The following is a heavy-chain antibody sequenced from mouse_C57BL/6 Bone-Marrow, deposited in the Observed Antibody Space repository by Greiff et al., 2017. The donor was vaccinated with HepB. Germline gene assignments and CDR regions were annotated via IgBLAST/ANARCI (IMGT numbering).Heavy chain of an antibody. V-gene: IGHV14-3*01. CDR2: IDPANGNT. Sequence: VQLQHSVAELVRPGASVKLSCTASGFNIKNTYMHWVKQRPEQGLEWIGRIDPANGNTKYAPKFQGKATITADTSSNTAYLQLSSLTSEDTAIYYCASVTTVVANTLYWYFDVWGTGTTVTVSS. CDR3: ASVTTVVANTLYWYFDV. D-gene: IGHD1-1*01. CDR1: GFNIKNTY. J-gene: IGHJ1*03.